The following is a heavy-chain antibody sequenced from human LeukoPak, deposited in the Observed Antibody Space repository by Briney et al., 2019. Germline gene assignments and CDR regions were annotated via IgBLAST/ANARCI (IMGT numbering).Heavy chain of an antibody. D-gene: IGHD6-13*01. CDR1: GYSFTSYW. J-gene: IGHJ5*02. CDR2: IYPGDSDT. CDR3: ARPIAAAGNLFWFDP. Sequence: GESLKISCKGSGYSFTSYWIGWVRQMPGKGLEWMGIIYPGDSDTSYSPSFQGQVTISDDKSISTAYLQWSSLKASDTAMYYCARPIAAAGNLFWFDPWGQGTLVTASS. V-gene: IGHV5-51*01.